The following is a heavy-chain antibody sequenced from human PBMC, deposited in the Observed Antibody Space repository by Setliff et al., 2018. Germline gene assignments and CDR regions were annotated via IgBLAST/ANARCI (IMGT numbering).Heavy chain of an antibody. V-gene: IGHV3-49*04. J-gene: IGHJ5*02. CDR2: IRSKAYGGTT. CDR3: TRRGSTSTNWFDP. CDR1: GFTFSSYA. D-gene: IGHD2-2*01. Sequence: GGSLRLSCAASGFTFSSYAMSWVRQAPGKGLEWVGFIRSKAYGGTTEYAASVKRRFTISRDDSKSIAYLQMKRLKTEDTAVYYCTRRGSTSTNWFDPWGQGTLVTVSS.